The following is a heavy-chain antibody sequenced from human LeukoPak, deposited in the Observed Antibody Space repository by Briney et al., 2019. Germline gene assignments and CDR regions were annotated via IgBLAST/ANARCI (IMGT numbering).Heavy chain of an antibody. V-gene: IGHV3-30-3*01. CDR3: ARDLPWDIVVVPAAGFDY. CDR1: GFMSSNYW. D-gene: IGHD2-2*01. CDR2: ISYDGSNK. J-gene: IGHJ4*02. Sequence: LAGGSLRLSCAASGFMSSNYWMSWVRQAPGKGLEWVAVISYDGSNKYYADSVKGRFTISRDNSKNTLYLQMNSLRAEDTAVYYCARDLPWDIVVVPAAGFDYWGQGTLVTVSS.